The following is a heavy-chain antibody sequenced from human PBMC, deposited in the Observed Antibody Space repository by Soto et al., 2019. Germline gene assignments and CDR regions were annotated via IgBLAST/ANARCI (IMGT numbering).Heavy chain of an antibody. V-gene: IGHV4-30-4*01. Sequence: PSETLSLTCTVSGGSISSGDYYWSWIRQPPGKGLEWIGYIYYSGSTYYNPSLKSRVTISVDTSKNQFSLKLGSVTAADTAVYYCARGYSYGYLSRYFDYWGQGTLVTVSS. CDR2: IYYSGST. J-gene: IGHJ4*02. CDR3: ARGYSYGYLSRYFDY. D-gene: IGHD5-18*01. CDR1: GGSISSGDYY.